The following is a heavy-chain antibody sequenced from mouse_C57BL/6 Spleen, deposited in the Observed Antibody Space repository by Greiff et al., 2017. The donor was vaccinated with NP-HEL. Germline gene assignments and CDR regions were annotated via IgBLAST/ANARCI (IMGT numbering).Heavy chain of an antibody. V-gene: IGHV5-17*01. CDR1: GFTFSDYG. J-gene: IGHJ4*01. Sequence: DVHLVESGGGLVKPGGSLKLSCAASGFTFSDYGMHWVRQAPEKGLEWVAYISSGSSTIYYADTVKGRFTISRDNAKNTLFLQMTSLRSEDTAMDYCARPVVAHYYAMDYWGQGTSVTVSS. D-gene: IGHD1-1*01. CDR3: ARPVVAHYYAMDY. CDR2: ISSGSSTI.